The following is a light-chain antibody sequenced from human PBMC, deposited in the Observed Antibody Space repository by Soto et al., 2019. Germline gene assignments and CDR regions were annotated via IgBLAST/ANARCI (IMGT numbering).Light chain of an antibody. Sequence: AIRMTQSPSSLSASPGDRVTITCRASQGISSYLACYQQKPGKAPKLLIYAASTLQSGVPSRFSGSGSGTDFTLTISSLQPDDFATYYCQQYNSYSFGQGTKVDI. CDR2: AAS. CDR1: QGISSY. V-gene: IGKV1-8*01. CDR3: QQYNSYS. J-gene: IGKJ1*01.